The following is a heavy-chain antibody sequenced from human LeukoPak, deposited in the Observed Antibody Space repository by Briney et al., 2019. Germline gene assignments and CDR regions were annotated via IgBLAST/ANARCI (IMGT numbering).Heavy chain of an antibody. D-gene: IGHD2-2*01. V-gene: IGHV4-34*01. CDR2: INHSGST. CDR1: GGSFSGYY. J-gene: IGHJ6*02. CDR3: ARVPVVPAVYYYYYGMDV. Sequence: SETLSLTCAVYGGSFSGYYWSWIRQPPGKGLEWIGEINHSGSTNYNPSLKSRVTISVDTSKNQFSLKLSSVTAADTAVYYCARVPVVPAVYYYYYGMDVWGQGTTVTVSS.